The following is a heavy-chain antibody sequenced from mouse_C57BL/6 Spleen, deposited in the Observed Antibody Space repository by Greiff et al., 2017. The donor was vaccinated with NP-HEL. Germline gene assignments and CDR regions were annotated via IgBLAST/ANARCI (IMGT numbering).Heavy chain of an antibody. CDR1: GFSFNTYA. V-gene: IGHV10-1*01. CDR3: VRHGLLGYFDA. Sequence: EVQLVESGGGLVQPKGSLKLSCAASGFSFNTYAMNWVRQAPGKGLEWVARIRSKSNNYATYYAASVKDRFTISRDDSESMLYLQMNNLKTEDTAMYYCVRHGLLGYFDAWGTGTTVTVSS. CDR2: IRSKSNNYAT. D-gene: IGHD3-1*01. J-gene: IGHJ1*03.